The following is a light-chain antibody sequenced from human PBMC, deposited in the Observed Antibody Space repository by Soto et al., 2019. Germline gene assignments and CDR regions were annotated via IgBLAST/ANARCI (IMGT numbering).Light chain of an antibody. CDR2: AAS. CDR1: QTISSY. Sequence: DIHMTQSPSSLSAFVGDRVTITCRAGQTISSYVNWYQQKPGKAPKVLIYAASTLQSGVPSRFSGSGSGADFTLTISSLQPEDFATYYCQQSYTIPWMFGQGTKVEIK. V-gene: IGKV1-39*01. J-gene: IGKJ1*01. CDR3: QQSYTIPWM.